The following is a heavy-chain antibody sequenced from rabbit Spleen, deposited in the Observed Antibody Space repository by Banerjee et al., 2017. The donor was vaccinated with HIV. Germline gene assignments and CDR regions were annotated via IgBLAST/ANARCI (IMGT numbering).Heavy chain of an antibody. Sequence: QSLEESGGDLVKPGASLTLNCTASGVSFSSSSYMCWVRQAPGKGLEWIACLDSGSSGFTYFATWAKGRFTISKTSSTTVTLQMTSLTAADTATYFCARDTSSSFSSYGMDLWGPGTLVTVS. CDR2: LDSGSSGFT. J-gene: IGHJ6*01. CDR1: GVSFSSSSY. D-gene: IGHD1-1*01. V-gene: IGHV1S40*01. CDR3: ARDTSSSFSSYGMDL.